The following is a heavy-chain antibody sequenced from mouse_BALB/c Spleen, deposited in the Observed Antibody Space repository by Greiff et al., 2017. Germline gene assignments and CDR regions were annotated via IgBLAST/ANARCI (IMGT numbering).Heavy chain of an antibody. D-gene: IGHD1-1*01. Sequence: QVQLQQSGPQLVRPGASVRISCKASGYSFTSYWMHWVKQRPGQGLEWIGMIDPSDSETRLNQKFKDKATLTVDKSSSTAYMQLSSPTSEDSAVYYCARQAYSYGSPFDYWGQGTTLTVSS. CDR3: ARQAYSYGSPFDY. V-gene: IGHV1S126*01. CDR2: IDPSDSET. CDR1: GYSFTSYW. J-gene: IGHJ2*01.